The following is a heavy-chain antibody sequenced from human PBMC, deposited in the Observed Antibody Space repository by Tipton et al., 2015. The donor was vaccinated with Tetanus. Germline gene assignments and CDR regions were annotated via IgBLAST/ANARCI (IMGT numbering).Heavy chain of an antibody. J-gene: IGHJ4*02. CDR3: ARTQGSALIDY. CDR1: GGSISSSSFH. CDR2: IYYTGRT. V-gene: IGHV4-61*01. D-gene: IGHD2-8*01. Sequence: TLSLTCTVSGGSISSSSFHWSWIRQPPGKRLEWIGYIYYTGRTDYNPSLKSRVTISLDTSKNQFSLKLSSVTAADTAVYYCARTQGSALIDYWGQGTLVTVSS.